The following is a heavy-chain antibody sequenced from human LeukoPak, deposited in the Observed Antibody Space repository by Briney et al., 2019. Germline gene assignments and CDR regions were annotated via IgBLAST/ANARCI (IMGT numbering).Heavy chain of an antibody. CDR3: AGLVRISSTPRPSWFDP. D-gene: IGHD6-13*01. CDR2: IYPGDSDT. V-gene: IGHV5-51*01. Sequence: EESLKISCKGSGYSFTSYWIGWVRQMPGKGLEWMGIIYPGDSDTRYSPSFQGQVTISADKSISTAYLQWSSLKASDTAMYYCAGLVRISSTPRPSWFDPWGQGTLVTVSS. J-gene: IGHJ5*02. CDR1: GYSFTSYW.